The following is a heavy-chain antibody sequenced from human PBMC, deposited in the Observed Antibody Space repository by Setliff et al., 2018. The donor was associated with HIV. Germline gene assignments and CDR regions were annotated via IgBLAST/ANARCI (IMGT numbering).Heavy chain of an antibody. CDR1: AGSFTSSSYY. J-gene: IGHJ6*02. Sequence: SETLSLTCNVSAGSFTSSSYYWGWIRQPPGKGLEWIGSFHYSGSTSYNPSLRSRVTISADTSKNQVSLKLRSVTAADTAVYYCARGNPAITVGSTRDYYRMDVWGQGTTVTVSS. CDR3: ARGNPAITVGSTRDYYRMDV. V-gene: IGHV4-39*07. CDR2: FHYSGST. D-gene: IGHD6-19*01.